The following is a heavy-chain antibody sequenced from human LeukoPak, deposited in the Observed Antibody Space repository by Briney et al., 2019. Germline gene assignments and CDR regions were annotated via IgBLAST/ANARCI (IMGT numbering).Heavy chain of an antibody. J-gene: IGHJ4*02. V-gene: IGHV3-7*04. Sequence: GGSLRLSCAASGFTFTIYRMSWVRQAPGKGLEWVANIKHDGSEKYYVDSVRGRFTISRDNAKNSLYLQMNSLRAEDTAVYYCARNEVWGQGTLVTVSS. CDR2: IKHDGSEK. CDR1: GFTFTIYR. CDR3: ARNEV.